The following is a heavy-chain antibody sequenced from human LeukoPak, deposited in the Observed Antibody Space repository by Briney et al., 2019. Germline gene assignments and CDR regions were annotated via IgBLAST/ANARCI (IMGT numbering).Heavy chain of an antibody. CDR1: GFTFSSYG. Sequence: GGSLRLSCAASGFTFSSYGMSWVRQAPGKGLEWVSTISGSGGSTYYADSVKGRFTISRDNSKNTLFLQMNSLRAEDTAVYYCAKESTVTPGNVNWFDTWGQGALVTVSS. V-gene: IGHV3-23*01. D-gene: IGHD4-17*01. J-gene: IGHJ5*02. CDR3: AKESTVTPGNVNWFDT. CDR2: ISGSGGST.